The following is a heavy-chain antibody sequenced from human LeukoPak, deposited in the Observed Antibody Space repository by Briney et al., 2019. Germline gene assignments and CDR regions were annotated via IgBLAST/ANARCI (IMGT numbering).Heavy chain of an antibody. D-gene: IGHD5-24*01. J-gene: IGHJ4*02. V-gene: IGHV1-8*01. CDR1: GYTLISYD. CDR2: INPNRGNT. CDR3: ARGTGDGYNPMDY. Sequence: ASVKVSCKASGYTLISYDINWVRQATGQGLEWMGWINPNRGNTGYAQKFQGRVTMTRNTSISTAYMELSSLRSEDTAVYYCARGTGDGYNPMDYWGQGTLVTVSS.